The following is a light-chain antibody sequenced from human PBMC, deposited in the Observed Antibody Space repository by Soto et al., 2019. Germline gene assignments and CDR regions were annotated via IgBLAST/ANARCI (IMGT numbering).Light chain of an antibody. CDR2: DVS. CDR3: CSYAGSYTHV. J-gene: IGLJ1*01. V-gene: IGLV2-11*01. Sequence: QSALTQPHSVSGSPGQSVTISCTGTSSDVGGYNYVSWYQHHPGKAPKLIIYDVSERPSGVPDRFSGSKSGNTGNTASLTISGLQAEDEADYYCCSYAGSYTHVFGSGTKLTLL. CDR1: SSDVGGYNY.